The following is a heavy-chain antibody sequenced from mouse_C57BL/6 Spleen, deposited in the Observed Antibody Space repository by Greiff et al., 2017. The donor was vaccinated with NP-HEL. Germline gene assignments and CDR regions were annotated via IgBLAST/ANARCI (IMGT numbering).Heavy chain of an antibody. J-gene: IGHJ2*01. CDR1: GYAFSSSW. D-gene: IGHD5-1*01. CDR2: IYPGDGDT. Sequence: QVQLQQSGPELVKPGASVKISCKASGYAFSSSWMNWVKQRPGKGLEWIGRIYPGDGDTNYNGKFKGKATLTADKSSSTAYMQLSSLTSEDSAVYFCARSGEYDFDSWGQGTTLTVSS. V-gene: IGHV1-82*01. CDR3: ARSGEYDFDS.